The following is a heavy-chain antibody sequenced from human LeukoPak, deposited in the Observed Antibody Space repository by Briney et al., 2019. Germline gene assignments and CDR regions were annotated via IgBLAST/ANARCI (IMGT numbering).Heavy chain of an antibody. J-gene: IGHJ4*02. D-gene: IGHD4-17*01. CDR2: IYTSGRT. Sequence: SQTLSLTCTVSGGSISRSSDYWSWIRQPAGKGLEWIGHIYTSGRTDYNPSLKSRVTMLLDTSKDQFSLKLNSVSAADTAVYYCARVVNHGYSDYWGQGTLVTVSS. CDR1: GGSISRSSDY. V-gene: IGHV4-61*09. CDR3: ARVVNHGYSDY.